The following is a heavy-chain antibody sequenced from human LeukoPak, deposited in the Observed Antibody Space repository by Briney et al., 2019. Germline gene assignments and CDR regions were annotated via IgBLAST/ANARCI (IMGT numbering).Heavy chain of an antibody. CDR2: ISGSGGST. J-gene: IGHJ4*02. CDR3: AKDPNWNDGGE. CDR1: GFTFSSYA. D-gene: IGHD1-1*01. Sequence: GGSLRLSCAASGFTFSSYAMSWFRQAPGKGLEWVSAISGSGGSTYYADSVKGRFTISRDNSKNTLYLQMNSLRAEDTAVYYCAKDPNWNDGGEWGQGTMVTVSS. V-gene: IGHV3-23*01.